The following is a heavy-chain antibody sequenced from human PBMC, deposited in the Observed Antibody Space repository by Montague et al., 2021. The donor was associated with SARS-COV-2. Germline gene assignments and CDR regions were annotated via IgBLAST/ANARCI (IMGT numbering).Heavy chain of an antibody. V-gene: IGHV4-39*01. CDR2: IYYSGST. D-gene: IGHD5-24*01. CDR1: GGPISGSSYN. CDR3: ARHKRGWLKLRPDAFDI. J-gene: IGHJ3*02. Sequence: SETLSLTSTVSGGPISGSSYNWGWIRQSPGKGLEWIGSIYYSGSTYYXRSLKSRVTISVDTSKNQFPLTLSPVPAADTAVYSCARHKRGWLKLRPDAFDIWGQGTMVTVSS.